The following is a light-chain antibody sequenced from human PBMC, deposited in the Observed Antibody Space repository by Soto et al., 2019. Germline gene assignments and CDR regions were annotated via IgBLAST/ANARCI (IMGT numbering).Light chain of an antibody. Sequence: SYELTQPPSVSVSPGQTASITCSGDKLGDKYACWYQQKPGQSPVLVIYQDSKRPSGVPDRFSGSRSGTSASLAIRGLRSEDEADYFCATWDDSLNGYVFGTGTKVTV. CDR3: ATWDDSLNGYV. CDR1: KLGDKY. CDR2: QDS. V-gene: IGLV3-1*01. J-gene: IGLJ1*01.